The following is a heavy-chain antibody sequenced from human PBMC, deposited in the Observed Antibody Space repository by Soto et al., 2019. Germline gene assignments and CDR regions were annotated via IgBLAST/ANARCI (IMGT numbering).Heavy chain of an antibody. D-gene: IGHD6-13*01. V-gene: IGHV3-23*01. Sequence: EVQLLESGGGLVQPGGSLRLSCAASEFTFSSYAMSWVRQAPGKGLEWVSAISGSGGSTYYADSVKGRFTISRDTSKNTLYLQMSSLRVEDTALYYSAKSYSSNWYDYFDNWGQGALVTVSS. J-gene: IGHJ4*02. CDR3: AKSYSSNWYDYFDN. CDR1: EFTFSSYA. CDR2: ISGSGGST.